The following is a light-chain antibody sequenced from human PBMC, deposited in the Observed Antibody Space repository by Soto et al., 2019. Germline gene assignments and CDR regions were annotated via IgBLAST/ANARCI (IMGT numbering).Light chain of an antibody. CDR1: QSVSNY. CDR2: FAS. V-gene: IGKV3-15*01. CDR3: QQYNKWPLT. J-gene: IGKJ4*01. Sequence: EIVMTQSPATLSVSRGEKATLSCRASQSVSNYLAWYQQKPGQAPRLLIYFASTRATGIPARFSGSGSGTEFTLTISSLQSEDFAVYYCQQYNKWPLTFGGGTKVETK.